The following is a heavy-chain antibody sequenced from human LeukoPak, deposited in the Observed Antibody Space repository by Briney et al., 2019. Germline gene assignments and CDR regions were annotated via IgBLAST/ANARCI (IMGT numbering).Heavy chain of an antibody. J-gene: IGHJ4*02. CDR1: GFTFSSYA. Sequence: GGSLRLSCAASGFTFSSYAMHWVRQAPGKGLEWVAVISYDGSNKYYADSVKGRFTISRDNSKNTLYLQMNSLRAEDTAVYYCTIRYYGSEDWGQGTLVTVSS. V-gene: IGHV3-30-3*01. CDR2: ISYDGSNK. D-gene: IGHD3-10*01. CDR3: TIRYYGSED.